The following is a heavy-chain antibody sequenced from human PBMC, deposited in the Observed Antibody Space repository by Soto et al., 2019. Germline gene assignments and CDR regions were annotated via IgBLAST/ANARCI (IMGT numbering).Heavy chain of an antibody. Sequence: PSETLSLTCTVSGGSISSYYWSWIRQPPGKGLEWIGYIYYSGSTNYNPSLKSRVTISVDTSKNQFSLKLSSVAAADTAVYYCARLSFTYGDYDDYWGQGTLVTVSS. J-gene: IGHJ4*02. V-gene: IGHV4-59*01. CDR2: IYYSGST. CDR1: GGSISSYY. D-gene: IGHD4-17*01. CDR3: ARLSFTYGDYDDY.